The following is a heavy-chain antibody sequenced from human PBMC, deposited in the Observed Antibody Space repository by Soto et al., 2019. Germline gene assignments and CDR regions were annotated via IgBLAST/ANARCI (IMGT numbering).Heavy chain of an antibody. CDR3: ARSQTMHLEDGYDI. J-gene: IGHJ3*02. V-gene: IGHV1-69*01. CDR1: GGTFSNHV. Sequence: QVQLVQSGAEVKKPGSSVKVSCKASGGTFSNHVISWVRQAPGQGLEWMGGIIPIFDRTNYAQKFQGRVTITADESTRTAYMDLSSLRPEDTAVYYCARSQTMHLEDGYDIWGQGTMVTVSS. D-gene: IGHD3-3*01. CDR2: IIPIFDRT.